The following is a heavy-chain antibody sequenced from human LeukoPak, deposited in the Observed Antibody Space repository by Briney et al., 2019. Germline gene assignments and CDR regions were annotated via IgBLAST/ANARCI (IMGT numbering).Heavy chain of an antibody. CDR3: ARPRYSSSWYYFDY. Sequence: ASVKVSCKASGYTFTGYYMHWVRQAPGQGLEWMGWINPNSGGTNYAQKFQCRVTMTRDTSISTAYMELSRLRSDDTAVYYCARPRYSSSWYYFDYWGQGTLVTVSS. CDR2: INPNSGGT. J-gene: IGHJ4*02. CDR1: GYTFTGYY. D-gene: IGHD6-13*01. V-gene: IGHV1-2*02.